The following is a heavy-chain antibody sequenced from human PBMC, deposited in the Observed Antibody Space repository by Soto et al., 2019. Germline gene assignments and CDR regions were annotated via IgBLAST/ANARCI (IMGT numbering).Heavy chain of an antibody. CDR1: GGTFSSYA. V-gene: IGHV1-69*01. CDR2: IIPIFGTA. Sequence: QVQLVQSGAEVKKPGSSVKVSCKASGGTFSSYAISWVRQAPGQGLEWMGGIIPIFGTANYAQKFQGRVTNTGDQSTSTAYMEMSSLRSEDTAVYYCARGKKGAGYQGDHPSYYFYGNDRWGQGTTVTVSS. D-gene: IGHD2-21*02. CDR3: ARGKKGAGYQGDHPSYYFYGNDR. J-gene: IGHJ6*02.